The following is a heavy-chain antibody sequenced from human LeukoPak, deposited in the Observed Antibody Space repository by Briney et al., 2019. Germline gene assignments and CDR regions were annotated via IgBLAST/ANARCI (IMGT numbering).Heavy chain of an antibody. Sequence: SGTLSLTCTVSGGSISSGSYYWSWIRQPAGKGLEWIGRIYTSGSTNYNPSLKSRVTISVDTSKNQFSLKLSSVTAADTAVYYCAREGSSGYYSYYFDYWGQGTLVTVSS. CDR2: IYTSGST. CDR1: GGSISSGSYY. J-gene: IGHJ4*02. CDR3: AREGSSGYYSYYFDY. V-gene: IGHV4-61*02. D-gene: IGHD3-22*01.